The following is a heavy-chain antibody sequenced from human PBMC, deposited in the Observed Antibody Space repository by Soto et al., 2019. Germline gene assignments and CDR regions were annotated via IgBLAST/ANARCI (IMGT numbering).Heavy chain of an antibody. D-gene: IGHD3-3*01. V-gene: IGHV3-30*18. CDR2: IDDGSNK. J-gene: IGHJ6*02. CDR1: GFTFSSYG. CDR3: AKELWSGPMDV. Sequence: VPLVESGGGVVQPGRSLRLSCAASGFTFSSYGMNWVRQAPGKGLEWVAVIDDGSNKYYADSVKGRFTISRDNSKNTLYLQMNSLRAEDTAVYYWAKELWSGPMDVWGQGTTVTVSS.